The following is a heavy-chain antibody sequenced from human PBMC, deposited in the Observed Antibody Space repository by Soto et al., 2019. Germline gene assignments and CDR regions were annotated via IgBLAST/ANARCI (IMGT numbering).Heavy chain of an antibody. CDR1: GGTFSTYS. CDR3: ASSSGNNYGVGTNFYFDY. Sequence: QVQLVQSGAEVKKPGSSVKVSCKTSGGTFSTYSIVWVRQAPGEGLEWMGGIIPIFGTANYAQKFQDRVTITANTSTNTAFMELSSLKAEDTAMYYCASSSGNNYGVGTNFYFDYWGQGTLVTFSS. D-gene: IGHD1-26*01. CDR2: IIPIFGTA. V-gene: IGHV1-69*06. J-gene: IGHJ4*02.